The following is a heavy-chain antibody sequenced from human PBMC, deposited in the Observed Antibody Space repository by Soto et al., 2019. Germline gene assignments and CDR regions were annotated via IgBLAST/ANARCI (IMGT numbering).Heavy chain of an antibody. V-gene: IGHV3-11*05. D-gene: IGHD1-26*01. J-gene: IGHJ6*02. Sequence: QVQLVESGGGLVKPGGSLRLSCAASGFTFSDYYMNWIRQNPGKWLELVSYISSSDSYTNYPDSVKGRFTIARDNATNSVYLQMNSLRAEDTAVYSGARARVGATIDYYCGMDGWGQGTTVTVSS. CDR1: GFTFSDYY. CDR2: ISSSDSYT. CDR3: ARARVGATIDYYCGMDG.